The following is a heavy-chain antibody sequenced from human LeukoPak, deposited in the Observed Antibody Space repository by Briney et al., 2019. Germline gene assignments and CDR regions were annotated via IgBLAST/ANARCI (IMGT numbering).Heavy chain of an antibody. CDR3: ARGTLDYGDSYFDY. J-gene: IGHJ4*02. CDR1: GYTFTSYG. V-gene: IGHV1-18*01. D-gene: IGHD4-17*01. Sequence: ASVKVSCKASGYTFTSYGISWVRQAPGQGLEWMGWISAYNGNTNYAQKLQGRVTMTTDTSTSTAYMDLRSLRSDDTAVYYCARGTLDYGDSYFDYWGQGTLVTVSS. CDR2: ISAYNGNT.